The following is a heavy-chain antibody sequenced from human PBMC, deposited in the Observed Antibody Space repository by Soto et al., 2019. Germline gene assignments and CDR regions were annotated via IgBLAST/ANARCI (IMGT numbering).Heavy chain of an antibody. CDR1: GFTFSSYS. CDR2: VRGNGDPP. D-gene: IGHD5-12*01. Sequence: PGGSLIISCTASGFTFSSYSLHWVRQAPGKGLEYISGVRGNGDPPFYTDSVKGRFTISRDTSKNTLYLQMTTLSADDTAVYYCVKSRGGNNFDFFDWGQGTLVNVSS. J-gene: IGHJ4*02. V-gene: IGHV3-64D*06. CDR3: VKSRGGNNFDFFD.